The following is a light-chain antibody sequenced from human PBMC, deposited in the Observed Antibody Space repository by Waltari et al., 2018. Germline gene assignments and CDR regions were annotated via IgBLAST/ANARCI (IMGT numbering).Light chain of an antibody. J-gene: IGLJ3*02. CDR1: SSNFGAGYD. CDR2: GKT. V-gene: IGLV1-40*01. Sequence: QPVLTQPPSMSGAPGQKVTIPCTGGSSNFGAGYDVQWYQQFPGTAPKLLIFGKTNRPAGVPGRFSGSRSGTSASLAIAGLQSEDEAVYCQSFDSSLSASVFGIGTKLTVL. CDR3: QSFDSSLSASV.